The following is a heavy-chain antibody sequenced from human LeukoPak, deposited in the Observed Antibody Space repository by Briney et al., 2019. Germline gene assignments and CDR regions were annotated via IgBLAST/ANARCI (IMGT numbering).Heavy chain of an antibody. D-gene: IGHD3-3*01. CDR2: ISYDGSNK. CDR1: GFTFSSYA. J-gene: IGHJ4*02. CDR3: AKAGALAGGGIFFAVYFDY. Sequence: PGRSLRLSCAASGFTFSSYAMHWVRQAPGKGLEWVAVISYDGSNKYYADSVKGRFTISRDNSKNTLYLQMNSLRAEDTAVYYCAKAGALAGGGIFFAVYFDYWGQGTLVTVSS. V-gene: IGHV3-30-3*01.